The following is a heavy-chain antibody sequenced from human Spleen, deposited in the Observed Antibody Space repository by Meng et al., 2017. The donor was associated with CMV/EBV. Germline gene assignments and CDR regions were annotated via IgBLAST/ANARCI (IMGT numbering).Heavy chain of an antibody. CDR3: ARGTLWFGEFYGMDV. CDR2: IYSGGST. CDR1: EFTVSNNY. V-gene: IGHV3-53*01. D-gene: IGHD3-10*01. Sequence: GESLKISCAASEFTVSNNYMSWVRQAPGKGLEWVSVIYSGGSTYYADSVKGRFTISRDNSKNTLYLQMNSLRAEDTAVYYCARGTLWFGEFYGMDVWGQGTTVTVSS. J-gene: IGHJ6*02.